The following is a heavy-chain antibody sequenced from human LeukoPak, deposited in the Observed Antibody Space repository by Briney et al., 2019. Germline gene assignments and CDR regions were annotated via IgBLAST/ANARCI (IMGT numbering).Heavy chain of an antibody. J-gene: IGHJ3*02. V-gene: IGHV3-20*04. CDR1: GLIFDDFG. CDR3: ARGWVGELSDI. CDR2: INWNGDST. Sequence: PGGSLRLSCEAPGLIFDDFGMSWVRQAPGKGLGWGAGINWNGDSTDYADSVKGRVTTSRDNAKKSLYLQMNSLRDEGTAYYFCARGWVGELSDIWGQGTRVTVS. D-gene: IGHD3-10*01.